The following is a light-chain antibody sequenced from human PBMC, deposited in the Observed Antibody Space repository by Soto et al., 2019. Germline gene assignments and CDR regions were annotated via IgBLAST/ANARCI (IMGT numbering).Light chain of an antibody. CDR3: CSYAGGYIYV. CDR2: DVN. Sequence: QSALTQPRSVSGSPGQSVTISCTGTSSDVGGYNSVSWYQQHPGKVPKLIIYDVNKRPSGVPDRFSGSKSGTTASLTIAGLQTEDEADYYCCSYAGGYIYVFGSETKVTVL. J-gene: IGLJ1*01. CDR1: SSDVGGYNS. V-gene: IGLV2-11*01.